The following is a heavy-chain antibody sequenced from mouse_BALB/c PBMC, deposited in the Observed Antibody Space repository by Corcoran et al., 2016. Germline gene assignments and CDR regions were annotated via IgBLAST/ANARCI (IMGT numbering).Heavy chain of an antibody. V-gene: IGHV1S34*01. CDR1: GYSFTGYY. CDR3: ARYGNPPWYFDV. D-gene: IGHD2-1*01. Sequence: LVKTGASVKISCKASGYSFTGYYMHWVKQSHGKSIEWIGYISCYNCATSYNQKFKGKATFTVDTSSSTAYMQFKSLTSEDSAFYYCARYGNPPWYFDVWGAGTTVTVSS. CDR2: ISCYNCAT. J-gene: IGHJ1*02.